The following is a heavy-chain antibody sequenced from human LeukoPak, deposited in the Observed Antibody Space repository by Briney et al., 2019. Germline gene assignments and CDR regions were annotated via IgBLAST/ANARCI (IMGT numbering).Heavy chain of an antibody. V-gene: IGHV3-48*03. J-gene: IGHJ6*02. CDR3: ARGDGYCSSTSCYAGPSYGLDV. D-gene: IGHD2-2*03. CDR1: GFPFSSYE. CDR2: ISSSGRTI. Sequence: PGGSLRLSCAASGFPFSSYEFNWVRQAPGKGLEWVSYISSSGRTIFYADSMKGRFTISRDNAKNSLYLQMNSLRAEDTAVYHCARGDGYCSSTSCYAGPSYGLDVWGQGTTVTVSS.